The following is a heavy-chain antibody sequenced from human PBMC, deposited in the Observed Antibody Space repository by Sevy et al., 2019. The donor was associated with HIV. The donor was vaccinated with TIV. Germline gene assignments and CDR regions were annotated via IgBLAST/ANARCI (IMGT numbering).Heavy chain of an antibody. CDR2: IYDAGST. CDR3: ARESGYSSSPGAFDI. V-gene: IGHV3-53*01. D-gene: IGHD6-19*01. Sequence: GGSLRLSCAASGFTVSSVYMSWIRQAPGKGLEWVSVIYDAGSTYFADSVEGRFTISRDDSKNTLYLQMNSLRAEDTAVYFCARESGYSSSPGAFDIWGQRTMVTVSS. J-gene: IGHJ3*02. CDR1: GFTVSSVY.